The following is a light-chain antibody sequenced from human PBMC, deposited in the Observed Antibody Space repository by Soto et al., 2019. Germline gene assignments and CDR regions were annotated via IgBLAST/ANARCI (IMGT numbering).Light chain of an antibody. Sequence: QSALTQPASVSESPGRSITISCTGTSSDVGAYNYVSWYHQHPGRAPKLIIYDVSNRHSGVSNRVSGSKSGNTAALTISGLQAEDEADYFCSSYTSSTTLVFGGGTKLTVL. CDR2: DVS. CDR1: SSDVGAYNY. V-gene: IGLV2-14*03. J-gene: IGLJ2*01. CDR3: SSYTSSTTLV.